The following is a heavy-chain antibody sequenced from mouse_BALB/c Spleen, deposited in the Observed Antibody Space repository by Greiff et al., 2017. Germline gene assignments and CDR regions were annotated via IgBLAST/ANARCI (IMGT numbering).Heavy chain of an antibody. Sequence: QVQLQQSGAELMKPGASVKISCKATGYTFSSYWIEWVKQRPGHGLEWIGEILPGSGSTNYNEKFKGKATFTVDTSSNTAYMQLSSLTSEDSAVYYCARGGGSPFAYWGQGTLVTVSA. V-gene: IGHV1-9*01. CDR3: ARGGGSPFAY. CDR1: GYTFSSYW. J-gene: IGHJ3*01. CDR2: ILPGSGST.